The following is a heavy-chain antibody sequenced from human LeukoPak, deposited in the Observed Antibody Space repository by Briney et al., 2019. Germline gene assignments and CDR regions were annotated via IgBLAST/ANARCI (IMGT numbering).Heavy chain of an antibody. D-gene: IGHD2/OR15-2a*01. CDR3: AREGPRGNSQFDY. CDR1: GFTVSSKY. V-gene: IGHV3-53*01. Sequence: GGSLRLSCAASGFTVSSKYMSWVRQAPGKGLEWVSTLYSNGNTYYADSVKGRFTISRDNSKNTLYLQMNSLRAEDTAVYYCAREGPRGNSQFDYWGQGTLVTVSS. CDR2: LYSNGNT. J-gene: IGHJ4*02.